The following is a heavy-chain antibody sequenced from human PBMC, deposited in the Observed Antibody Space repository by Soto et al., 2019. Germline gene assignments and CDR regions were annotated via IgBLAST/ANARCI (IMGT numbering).Heavy chain of an antibody. CDR1: GGTFSSYA. D-gene: IGHD5-12*01. CDR3: ASGPSRSGVRGWFDP. Sequence: QVQLVQSGAEVKKPGSSVKVSCKASGGTFSSYAISWVRQAPGQGLEWMGGIIPIFGTANYAQKFQGRVTITADESTRTAYMELSSLRSEDTAVYYYASGPSRSGVRGWFDPWGQGTLVTVSS. J-gene: IGHJ5*02. CDR2: IIPIFGTA. V-gene: IGHV1-69*01.